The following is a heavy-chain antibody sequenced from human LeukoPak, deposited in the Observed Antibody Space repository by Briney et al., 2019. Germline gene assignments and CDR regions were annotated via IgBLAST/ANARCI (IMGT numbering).Heavy chain of an antibody. Sequence: GASVKVSCEASGYTFTGYYMHWVRQAPGQGLEWMGRINPNSGGTNYAQKFQGRVTMTRDTSISTAYMELSRLRSDDTAVYYCARGFSWYYDSSGAWGQGTLVIVSS. D-gene: IGHD3-22*01. V-gene: IGHV1-2*06. CDR3: ARGFSWYYDSSGA. CDR1: GYTFTGYY. CDR2: INPNSGGT. J-gene: IGHJ4*02.